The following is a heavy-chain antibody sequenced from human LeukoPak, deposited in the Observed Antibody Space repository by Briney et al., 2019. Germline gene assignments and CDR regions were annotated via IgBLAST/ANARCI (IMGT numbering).Heavy chain of an antibody. D-gene: IGHD3-10*01. V-gene: IGHV1-46*01. CDR1: GYTFTSYY. CDR3: ARDRGVIYGSGSYYFDY. J-gene: IGHJ4*02. Sequence: GASVKVSCKASGYTFTSYYMHWVRQAPGQGLEWMGIINPSGGSTGYAQKFQGRVTMTRDTSTSTVYMELSSLRSEDTAVYYCARDRGVIYGSGSYYFDYWGQGTLVTVSS. CDR2: INPSGGST.